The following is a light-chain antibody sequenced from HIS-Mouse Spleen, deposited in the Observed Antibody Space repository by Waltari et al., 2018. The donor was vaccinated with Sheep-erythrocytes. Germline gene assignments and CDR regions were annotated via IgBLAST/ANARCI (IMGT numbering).Light chain of an antibody. V-gene: IGLV3-25*03. CDR1: ALPKQY. Sequence: SYELTQPPSVSVSPGQTARITCSGDALPKQYAYWYQQKPGQAPVLVIYKDSAGPSGIPERFSGSSSGTTVTLTISGVQAEDEADYYCQSADSSGTYPVFGGGTKLTVL. J-gene: IGLJ2*01. CDR2: KDS. CDR3: QSADSSGTYPV.